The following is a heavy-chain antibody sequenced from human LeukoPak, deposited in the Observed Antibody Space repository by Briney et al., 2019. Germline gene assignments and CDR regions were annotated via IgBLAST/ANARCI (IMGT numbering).Heavy chain of an antibody. Sequence: PGGSLRLSCAASGFTFSSYGMHWVRQAPGKGLEWVAVIWNDGGNNYTADSVKGRLAVSRDNSKNTGDLEMNSRRAEDTAVYYCASSYGDYHTVWGQGSLVTDSS. V-gene: IGHV3-33*01. CDR3: ASSYGDYHTV. CDR2: IWNDGGNN. D-gene: IGHD4-17*01. CDR1: GFTFSSYG. J-gene: IGHJ4*02.